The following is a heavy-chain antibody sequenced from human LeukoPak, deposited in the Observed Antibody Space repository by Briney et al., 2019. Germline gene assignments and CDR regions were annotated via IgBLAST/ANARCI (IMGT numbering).Heavy chain of an antibody. D-gene: IGHD3-22*01. J-gene: IGHJ4*02. V-gene: IGHV3-74*01. CDR1: GFTFSSYW. Sequence: PGGSLRLSCAASGFTFSSYWMHWVRQAPGKGLAWVSRINSDGSSTSYADSVKGRFTISRDNAKNTLYLQMNSLRAEDTAVYYCSVGNYYDSSGYYGTGDYFDYWGQGTLVTVSS. CDR2: INSDGSST. CDR3: SVGNYYDSSGYYGTGDYFDY.